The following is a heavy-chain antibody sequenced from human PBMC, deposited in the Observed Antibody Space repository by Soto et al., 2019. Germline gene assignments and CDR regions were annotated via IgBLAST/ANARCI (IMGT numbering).Heavy chain of an antibody. CDR2: LSGSGTST. D-gene: IGHD6-19*01. Sequence: GGSLRLSCAASGFSFVNYAMNWVRQAPGKGLEWVSGLSGSGTSTYYADSVKGRFTISRDNSRDTLFLQMNSLTADDTAVCYCAKATTNGGWFNPFDSWGQGALVTVSS. CDR1: GFSFVNYA. CDR3: AKATTNGGWFNPFDS. J-gene: IGHJ4*02. V-gene: IGHV3-23*01.